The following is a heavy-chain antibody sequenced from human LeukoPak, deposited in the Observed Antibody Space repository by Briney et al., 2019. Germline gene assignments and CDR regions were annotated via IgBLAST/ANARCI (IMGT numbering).Heavy chain of an antibody. J-gene: IGHJ4*02. V-gene: IGHV3-21*01. CDR1: GFTFSSYS. D-gene: IGHD1-26*01. Sequence: GSLRLSCAASGFTFSSYSMSWVRQAPGKGLEWVSSISSSSSYIYYADSVKGRFTISRDNAKNSLYLQMNSLRAEDTAVYYCARDSPVGWELLCDYWGQGTLVTVSS. CDR3: ARDSPVGWELLCDY. CDR2: ISSSSSYI.